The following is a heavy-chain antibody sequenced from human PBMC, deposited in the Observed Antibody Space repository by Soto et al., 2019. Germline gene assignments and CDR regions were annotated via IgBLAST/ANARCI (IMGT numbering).Heavy chain of an antibody. D-gene: IGHD3-10*01. V-gene: IGHV3-53*01. Sequence: GGSLRLSCAASGLTVSDNYMSWVRQAPGKGLEWVSIIYSDGTTHHADSVKGRFTLSRDNFKNTLSLQMNSLRVEDTAVYYCAWGGLSYFDHWGRGTLVTVSS. CDR1: GLTVSDNY. CDR3: AWGGLSYFDH. J-gene: IGHJ4*02. CDR2: IYSDGTT.